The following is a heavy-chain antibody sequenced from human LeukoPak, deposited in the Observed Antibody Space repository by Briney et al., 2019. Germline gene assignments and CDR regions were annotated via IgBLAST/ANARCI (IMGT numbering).Heavy chain of an antibody. V-gene: IGHV3-33*01. D-gene: IGHD1-26*01. J-gene: IGHJ4*02. CDR2: IWYDGSNK. CDR1: GFTFSSYG. CDR3: AREGGSNPKYYFDY. Sequence: GGSLRLSCAASGFTFSSYGMRWVRQAPGKGLEWVAVIWYDGSNKYYADSVKGRFTISRDNSKNTLYLQMNSLRAEDTAVYYCAREGGSNPKYYFDYWGQGTLVTVSS.